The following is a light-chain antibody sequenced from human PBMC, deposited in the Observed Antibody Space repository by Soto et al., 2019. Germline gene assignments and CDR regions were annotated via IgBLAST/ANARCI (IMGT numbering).Light chain of an antibody. J-gene: IGKJ3*01. Sequence: EVVLTQFPNTLSLSPGERATLSCRASQSLNSNFLVWYQQKPGQAPRLLISSTSHRATGIPNRFSGSGSGTDFTLTISRLDPEDFAVYYCQQSGISPLTFGPGTKVDIK. CDR1: QSLNSNF. CDR3: QQSGISPLT. CDR2: STS. V-gene: IGKV3-20*01.